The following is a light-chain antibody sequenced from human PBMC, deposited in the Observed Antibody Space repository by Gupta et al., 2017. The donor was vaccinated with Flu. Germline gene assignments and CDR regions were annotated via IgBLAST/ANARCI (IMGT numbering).Light chain of an antibody. Sequence: EIVLIQSPDFQSVTPKEKVIITFRASQNIGSSLHWYQQKPNQSPSLLIKYASQSFSGVPSRFSGSGSGTYFTLTIKGLETEDAATYFCQHGSSLPYSFGQGTKLEIK. CDR1: QNIGSS. V-gene: IGKV6-21*01. CDR3: QHGSSLPYS. J-gene: IGKJ2*03. CDR2: YAS.